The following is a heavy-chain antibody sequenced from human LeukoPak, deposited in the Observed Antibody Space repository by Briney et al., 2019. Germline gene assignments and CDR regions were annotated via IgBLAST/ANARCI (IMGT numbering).Heavy chain of an antibody. Sequence: SETLSLTCTVSDGSISSNSYYWGWIRQPPGKGLEWIGSISYSGRTYYNPSLKSRVTLSVDTSKNQFSLKLSSVTAADTAVYYCARQSNDYGSGSYPATFDYWGQGTLVTVSS. CDR1: DGSISSNSYY. V-gene: IGHV4-39*01. CDR3: ARQSNDYGSGSYPATFDY. J-gene: IGHJ4*02. D-gene: IGHD3-10*01. CDR2: ISYSGRT.